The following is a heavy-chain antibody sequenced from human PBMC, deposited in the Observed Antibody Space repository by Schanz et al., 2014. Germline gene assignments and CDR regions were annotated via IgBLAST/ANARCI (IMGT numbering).Heavy chain of an antibody. J-gene: IGHJ3*01. D-gene: IGHD5-12*01. CDR2: MYINSGSA. V-gene: IGHV3-53*01. CDR3: ARDGGRDGYNLAFDV. Sequence: EVQLVESGGGLIQPGGSLRLSCAVSGFTVNTNYMSWVRQAPGKGLEWISSMYINSGSAQYADSVKGRFNISRDSSKNTLFLQRNSLRAEDTAVYVCARDGGRDGYNLAFDVWGQGTLVTVSS. CDR1: GFTVNTNY.